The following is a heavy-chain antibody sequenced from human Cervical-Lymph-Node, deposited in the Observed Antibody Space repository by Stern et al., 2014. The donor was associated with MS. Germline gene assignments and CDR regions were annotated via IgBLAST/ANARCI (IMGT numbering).Heavy chain of an antibody. J-gene: IGHJ6*02. V-gene: IGHV3-48*02. CDR2: ISSSRSTI. Sequence: EVQLVQSGGGLVQPGGSLRLSCAASGFTFRSYSMNWVRQAPGKGLEWISYISSSRSTIYYADSVKGRFTISRDNAKNSLYLQMNSLRDEDTAVYYCARANYDFWSGNSSFQRYYYGMDVWGQGTTVTVSS. CDR3: ARANYDFWSGNSSFQRYYYGMDV. CDR1: GFTFRSYS. D-gene: IGHD3-3*01.